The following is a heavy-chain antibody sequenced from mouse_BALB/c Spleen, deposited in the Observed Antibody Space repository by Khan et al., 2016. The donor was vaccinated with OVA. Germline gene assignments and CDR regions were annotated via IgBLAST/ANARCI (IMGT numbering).Heavy chain of an antibody. Sequence: QMQLEESGPGLVAPSQSLSITCTISGFSLTNYGVHWVRLPPGKGLEWLVVIWSDGSTTYNSALKSRLSISKDNSKSQVFLKMNGLQTDDTAMYYCARQPYYHYYVMDYWGQGTSVTVSS. V-gene: IGHV2-6-1*01. CDR3: ARQPYYHYYVMDY. J-gene: IGHJ4*01. CDR1: GFSLTNYG. CDR2: IWSDGST. D-gene: IGHD2-10*01.